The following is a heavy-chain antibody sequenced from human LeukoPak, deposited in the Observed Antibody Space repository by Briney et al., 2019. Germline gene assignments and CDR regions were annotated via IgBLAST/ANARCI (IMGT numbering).Heavy chain of an antibody. CDR2: INSDGSST. CDR1: GFTFSSYW. D-gene: IGHD2-21*02. V-gene: IGHV3-74*01. J-gene: IGHJ3*02. Sequence: GGSLRLSCADSGFTFSSYWMHWVRQAPGKGLVWVSRINSDGSSTSYADSVKGRFTISRDNAKNTLYLQMNSLRAEDTAVYYCARHGGYCGGDCHDAFDIWGQGTMVTVSS. CDR3: ARHGGYCGGDCHDAFDI.